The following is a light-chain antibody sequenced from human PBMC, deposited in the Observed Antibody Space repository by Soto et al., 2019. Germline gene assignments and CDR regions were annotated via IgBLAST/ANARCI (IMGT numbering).Light chain of an antibody. Sequence: AIRMTQSPSSFSVSTGERVIITCRASQAIGSLLAWYQQKPGKAPKLLIYAASTLQSGVPSRFSGSGSGTDFTLTIRSLQSEDFATYYCHQYYSYPLTFGPGTKVDMK. CDR3: HQYYSYPLT. J-gene: IGKJ3*01. CDR2: AAS. V-gene: IGKV1-8*01. CDR1: QAIGSL.